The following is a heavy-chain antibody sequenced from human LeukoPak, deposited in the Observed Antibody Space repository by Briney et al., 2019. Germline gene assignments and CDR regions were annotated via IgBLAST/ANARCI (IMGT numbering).Heavy chain of an antibody. Sequence: PGGSLRLSCSASGFTFTTYAMSWVRQAPGKGLEWVAIISYDGNIKYQADSVKGRFTISRDDSKNTLYLQMNSLRAENTAVYYCARGDYDSSGYYEVWGQGTLVTVSS. CDR1: GFTFTTYA. V-gene: IGHV3-30-3*01. CDR3: ARGDYDSSGYYEV. D-gene: IGHD3-22*01. J-gene: IGHJ4*02. CDR2: ISYDGNIK.